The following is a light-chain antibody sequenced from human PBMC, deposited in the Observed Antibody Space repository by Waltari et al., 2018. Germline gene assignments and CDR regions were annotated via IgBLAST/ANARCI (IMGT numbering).Light chain of an antibody. Sequence: QSALTQPRSVSGSPGQSVTISCTGTSRDIGAYNYASWYQHPPDKAPKLVIYAVSKRPSGVPDHFSGSKSGNTASLTISGLQAEDEADYYCCSFAGSQTVIFGGGTRLTVL. CDR1: SRDIGAYNY. V-gene: IGLV2-11*01. J-gene: IGLJ2*01. CDR2: AVS. CDR3: CSFAGSQTVI.